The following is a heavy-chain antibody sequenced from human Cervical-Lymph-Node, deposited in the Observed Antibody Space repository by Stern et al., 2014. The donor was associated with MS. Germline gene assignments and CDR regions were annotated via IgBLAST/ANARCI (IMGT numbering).Heavy chain of an antibody. CDR1: GYTLTNYY. J-gene: IGHJ4*02. Sequence: QVQLVQSGAEVKKPGASVNVYCKAPGYTLTNYYIHWMRQAPGHGLEWMGMVNPTGDSTTYAQKFQGRVTMTRDTSTSTVYMELSSVTSGDTALYYCASGRLGYWGQGTLVTVSS. V-gene: IGHV1-46*01. CDR3: ASGRLGY. CDR2: VNPTGDST. D-gene: IGHD3-16*01.